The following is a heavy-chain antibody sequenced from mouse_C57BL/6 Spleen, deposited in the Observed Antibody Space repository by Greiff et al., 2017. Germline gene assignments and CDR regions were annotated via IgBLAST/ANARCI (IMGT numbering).Heavy chain of an antibody. J-gene: IGHJ2*01. D-gene: IGHD2-1*01. Sequence: QVHVKQSGAELARPGASVKMSCKASGYTFTSYTMHWVKQRPGQGLEWIGYINPSSGYTKYSQKFKDKATLTADKSSSTAYMQLSSLTSEDSAVYYCADLLWDYWGQGTTLTVSS. CDR3: ADLLWDY. CDR1: GYTFTSYT. CDR2: INPSSGYT. V-gene: IGHV1-4*01.